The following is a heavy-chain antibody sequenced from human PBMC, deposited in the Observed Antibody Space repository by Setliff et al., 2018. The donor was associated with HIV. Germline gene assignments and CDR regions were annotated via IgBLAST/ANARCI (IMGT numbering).Heavy chain of an antibody. J-gene: IGHJ2*01. V-gene: IGHV1-18*01. D-gene: IGHD3-10*01. Sequence: ASVKVSCKASDYPFSNFGISWVRQAPGQGLEWMAWINVYNGDTNFAQSFQGRVTMTRDTSISTAYMDLSSLTSDDTAVYYCARDDHYYDSGSLYSDWYFDLWGRGTLVTVSS. CDR1: DYPFSNFG. CDR2: INVYNGDT. CDR3: ARDDHYYDSGSLYSDWYFDL.